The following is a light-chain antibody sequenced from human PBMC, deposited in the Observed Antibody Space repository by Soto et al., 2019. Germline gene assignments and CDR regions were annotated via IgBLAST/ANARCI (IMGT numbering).Light chain of an antibody. CDR1: QAIDSW. Sequence: DIQMTQPPSSVSASVGDRVTITCRASQAIDSWLAWCQQKPGEAPKLLIFTGSLLHSGVPPRFSGSGSGTDFTLTISSLQPEDFATYYCQQTLSFPPTFGQGTKVHIK. CDR2: TGS. V-gene: IGKV1-12*01. J-gene: IGKJ1*01. CDR3: QQTLSFPPT.